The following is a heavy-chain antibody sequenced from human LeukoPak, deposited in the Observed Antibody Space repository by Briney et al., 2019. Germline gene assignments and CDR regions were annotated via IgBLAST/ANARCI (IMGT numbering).Heavy chain of an antibody. CDR3: ARGDGITGTQGRLDY. V-gene: IGHV4-34*01. CDR1: GGSFSGYY. D-gene: IGHD1-20*01. Sequence: SETLSLTCAVYGGSFSGYYWSWIRQPPRKGLEWIGEINHSGSTNYNPSLKSRVTISVDTSNNQLSLKLSSVTAADTAVYYCARGDGITGTQGRLDYWGQGTLVTVSS. CDR2: INHSGST. J-gene: IGHJ4*02.